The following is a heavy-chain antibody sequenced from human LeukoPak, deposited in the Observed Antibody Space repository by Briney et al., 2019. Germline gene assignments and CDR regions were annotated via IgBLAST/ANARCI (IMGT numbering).Heavy chain of an antibody. Sequence: ASVKVSCKVSGYTLTELSMHWVRQAPGKGLEWMGGFDPKDGETIYAQKFQGRVTMTEDTSTDTAYMELSSLRSEDTAVYYCATDSGPTNGNYYYGMDVWGKGTTVTVSS. D-gene: IGHD5-12*01. J-gene: IGHJ6*04. CDR1: GYTLTELS. CDR2: FDPKDGET. V-gene: IGHV1-24*01. CDR3: ATDSGPTNGNYYYGMDV.